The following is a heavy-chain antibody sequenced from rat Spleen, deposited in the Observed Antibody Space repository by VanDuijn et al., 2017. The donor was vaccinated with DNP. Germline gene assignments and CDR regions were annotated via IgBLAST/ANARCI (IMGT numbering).Heavy chain of an antibody. CDR1: GYSITSNY. J-gene: IGHJ4*01. D-gene: IGHD1-10*01. CDR2: ISYSGST. V-gene: IGHV3-1*01. CDR3: ARHRTTSPYYYFMDA. Sequence: EVQLQESGPGLVKPSQSLSLTCSVTGYSITSNYWGWIRKFPGNKMEWMGYISYSGSTSYNPSLKSRISITRDTSKNQFFLQLNSVTTEDTATYYCARHRTTSPYYYFMDAWGQGASVTVSS.